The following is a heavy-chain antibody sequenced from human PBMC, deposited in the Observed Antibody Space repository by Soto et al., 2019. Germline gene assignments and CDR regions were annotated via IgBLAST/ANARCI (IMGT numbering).Heavy chain of an antibody. J-gene: IGHJ4*02. CDR2: INHSGST. V-gene: IGHV4-34*01. CDR1: GESFSGHH. D-gene: IGHD3-10*01. Sequence: QVQLQQWGAGLLKPSETLSLTCAVYGESFSGHHWSWIRRPPGKGLEWIGEINHSGSTNYNPSLKIRVIRSVDTSNNHFSRKLSSVTVADTALYYCAGGINMLRGVMMGYWGQGRRVVVSS. CDR3: AGGINMLRGVMMGY.